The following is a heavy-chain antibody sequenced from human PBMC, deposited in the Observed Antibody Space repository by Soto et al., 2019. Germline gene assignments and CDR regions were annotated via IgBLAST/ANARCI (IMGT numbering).Heavy chain of an antibody. J-gene: IGHJ4*02. V-gene: IGHV3-73*02. Sequence: EVQLVESGGGLVQPGGSLKLSCAASGFTFSGSAMHWVRQASGKGLEWVGRIRSKANSYATAYAASVKGRFTISRDDSKNTAYLQMNSLKTEDTAVYYCTRQYYYDSSGSDYWGQGTLVTVSS. CDR3: TRQYYYDSSGSDY. CDR1: GFTFSGSA. CDR2: IRSKANSYAT. D-gene: IGHD3-22*01.